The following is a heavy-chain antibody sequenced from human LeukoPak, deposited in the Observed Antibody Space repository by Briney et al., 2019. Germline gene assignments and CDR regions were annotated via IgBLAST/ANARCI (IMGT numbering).Heavy chain of an antibody. J-gene: IGHJ5*02. CDR2: IYYTGST. D-gene: IGHD6-6*01. CDR1: GGSIGSYY. Sequence: SETLSLTCTVSGGSIGSYYWSWIRQPPGRGLEWIGYIYYTGSTNYNPSLKSRVTISVDTSKNQFSLKLSSVTAADTAVYYCARLHGQIAARPVFWFDPWGQGTLVTVSS. V-gene: IGHV4-59*08. CDR3: ARLHGQIAARPVFWFDP.